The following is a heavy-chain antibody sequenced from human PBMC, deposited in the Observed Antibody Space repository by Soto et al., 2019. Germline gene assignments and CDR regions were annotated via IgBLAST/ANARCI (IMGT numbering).Heavy chain of an antibody. CDR3: ARRPPYNWNRLARNWFDP. Sequence: PSETLSLTCAVYGGSFSGYYWSWIRQPPGKGLEWIGEINHSGSTNYNPSLKSRVTISVDTSKNQFSLKLSSVTAADTAVYYCARRPPYNWNRLARNWFDPWGQGTLVTVSS. V-gene: IGHV4-34*01. J-gene: IGHJ5*02. CDR2: INHSGST. D-gene: IGHD1-20*01. CDR1: GGSFSGYY.